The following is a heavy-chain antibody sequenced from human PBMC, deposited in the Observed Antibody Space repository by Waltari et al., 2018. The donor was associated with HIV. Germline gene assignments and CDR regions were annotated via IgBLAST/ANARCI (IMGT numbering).Heavy chain of an antibody. Sequence: QVQLVQSGAEVKKSGASVKVSCKASGYTFTGYYMHWVRQAPGQGLEWMGRINPNSGGTNYAQQFQGRVTMTRDTSISTAYMELSRLRSDDTAVYYCAREGARMTTMIYYYYGMDVWGQGTTVTVSS. CDR3: AREGARMTTMIYYYYGMDV. D-gene: IGHD4-4*01. V-gene: IGHV1-2*06. CDR2: INPNSGGT. CDR1: GYTFTGYY. J-gene: IGHJ6*02.